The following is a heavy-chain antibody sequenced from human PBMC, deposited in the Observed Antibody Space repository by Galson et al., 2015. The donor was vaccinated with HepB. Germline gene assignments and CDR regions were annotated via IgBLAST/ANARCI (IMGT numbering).Heavy chain of an antibody. CDR1: GYTFTSYY. J-gene: IGHJ4*02. D-gene: IGHD4-17*01. CDR3: ARDGATVTPVEGYFDY. Sequence: SVKVSCKASGYTFTSYYMHWVRQAPGQGLEWMGIINPSGGSTSYAQKFQGRVTMTRDTSTSTVYMELSSLRSEDTAVYYCARDGATVTPVEGYFDYWGQGTLVTVSS. V-gene: IGHV1-46*01. CDR2: INPSGGST.